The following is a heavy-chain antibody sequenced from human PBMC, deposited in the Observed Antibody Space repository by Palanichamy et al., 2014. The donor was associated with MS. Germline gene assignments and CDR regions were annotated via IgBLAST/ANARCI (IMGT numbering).Heavy chain of an antibody. V-gene: IGHV3-15*01. D-gene: IGHD3-22*01. CDR1: GFTFSNAW. Sequence: EVQLVESGGGLVKPGGSLRLSCAASGFTFSNAWMSWVRQAPGKGLEWVGRIKSKTDGGTTDYAAPVKGRFTISRDDSKNTLYLQMNSLKTEDTAVYYCTSVKYYYDSSGSPRAFDIWGQGTMVTVSS. CDR3: TSVKYYYDSSGSPRAFDI. CDR2: IKSKTDGGTT. J-gene: IGHJ3*02.